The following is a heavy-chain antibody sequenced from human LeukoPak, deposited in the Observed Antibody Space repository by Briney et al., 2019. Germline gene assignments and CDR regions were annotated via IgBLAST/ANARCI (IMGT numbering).Heavy chain of an antibody. CDR3: ARSCSAVSCLWGGAFDF. CDR1: GFMFSSYS. V-gene: IGHV3-48*01. CDR2: TSSSGDTL. J-gene: IGHJ3*01. Sequence: TGRSLRLSCATSGFMFSSYSMNWVRQAPGRGLEWVSYTSSSGDTLYYADSVKGRFTISRDNVKKSLYLHMNSLRAEDTAVYYCARSCSAVSCLWGGAFDFWGQGTVVSVSS. D-gene: IGHD2-15*01.